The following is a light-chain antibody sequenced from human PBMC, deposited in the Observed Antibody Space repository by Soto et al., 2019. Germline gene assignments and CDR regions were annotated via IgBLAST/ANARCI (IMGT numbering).Light chain of an antibody. Sequence: DIQMTQSPSTLSASVGDRVTITCRASQRISRSLAWYQQKSGKAPKLLIYDASSLESGVPSRFSGRGFGTEFTLTISGLQPDDFATYYCQQYQSYFLTFGPGTTVDMK. CDR3: QQYQSYFLT. J-gene: IGKJ3*01. V-gene: IGKV1-5*01. CDR2: DAS. CDR1: QRISRS.